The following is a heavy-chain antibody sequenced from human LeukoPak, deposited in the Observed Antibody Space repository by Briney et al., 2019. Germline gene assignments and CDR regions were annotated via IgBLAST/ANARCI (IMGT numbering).Heavy chain of an antibody. V-gene: IGHV3-30-3*01. D-gene: IGHD3-22*01. CDR1: EFTFSSYT. Sequence: GGSLRLSCAASEFTFSSYTMHWVRQAPGKGLEWVALISYDGSNKYYADSVKGRFTISRDNSKNTLYLQMNSPRAEDTAMYYCAREPSRSAYFDYWGQGTLVTVSS. J-gene: IGHJ4*02. CDR2: ISYDGSNK. CDR3: AREPSRSAYFDY.